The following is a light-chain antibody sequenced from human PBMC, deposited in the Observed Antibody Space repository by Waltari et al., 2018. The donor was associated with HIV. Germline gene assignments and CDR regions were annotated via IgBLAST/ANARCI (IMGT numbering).Light chain of an antibody. V-gene: IGKV3-20*01. CDR3: QQYAASPLT. Sequence: EIVLTQSPGTLSLPPVENATLSCRASQSVRSASLAWYQPKPGQAPRLLIYGASSRAPGIPDRFSGSGAVTDFILTISRLEPEDCAVYYCQQYAASPLTFGGGTKVEIK. J-gene: IGKJ4*01. CDR2: GAS. CDR1: QSVRSAS.